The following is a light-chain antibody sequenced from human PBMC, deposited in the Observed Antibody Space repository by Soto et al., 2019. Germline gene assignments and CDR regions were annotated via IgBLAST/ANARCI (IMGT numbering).Light chain of an antibody. V-gene: IGKV1-5*03. CDR2: NAA. J-gene: IGKJ1*01. Sequence: DIQMTQSPSTLSASVGDRVTITCRASQSISSWLAWYQQKPGEAPELLIYNAASLESGVPTRFSGRGSGTEFTLTISSLQPDDFATHYCQQYNSFPTFGQGTKVEIK. CDR3: QQYNSFPT. CDR1: QSISSW.